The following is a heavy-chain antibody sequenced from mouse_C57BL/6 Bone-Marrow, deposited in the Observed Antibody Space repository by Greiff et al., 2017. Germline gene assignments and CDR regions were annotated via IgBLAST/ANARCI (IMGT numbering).Heavy chain of an antibody. CDR1: GYTFTDYN. Sequence: EVKLVESGPELVKPGASVKIPCKASGYTFTDYNMDWVKQSHGKSLEWIGDINPNNGGTIYNQKFKGKATLTVDKSSSTAYMELRSLTSEDTAVYYWARYYGSSYYAMDYWGQGTSVTVSS. CDR2: INPNNGGT. CDR3: ARYYGSSYYAMDY. V-gene: IGHV1-18*01. J-gene: IGHJ4*01. D-gene: IGHD1-1*01.